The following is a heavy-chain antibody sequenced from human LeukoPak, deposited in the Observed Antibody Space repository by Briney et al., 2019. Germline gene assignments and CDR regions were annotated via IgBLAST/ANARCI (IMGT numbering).Heavy chain of an antibody. CDR2: IYPDDSDT. CDR1: GHSFTTYW. J-gene: IGHJ4*02. Sequence: GESLKISCKGSGHSFTTYWIAWVRQMPGKGLEWMGIIYPDDSDTKNSPSFQGQVTISADKSINTAYLQWSSLKASDTAMYYCARAFSGYGAFDYWGQGTLVTVSS. CDR3: ARAFSGYGAFDY. D-gene: IGHD5-12*01. V-gene: IGHV5-51*01.